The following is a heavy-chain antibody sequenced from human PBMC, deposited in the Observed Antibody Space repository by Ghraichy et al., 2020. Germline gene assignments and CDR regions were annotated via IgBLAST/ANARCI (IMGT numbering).Heavy chain of an antibody. J-gene: IGHJ3*02. CDR1: GFTFSSYA. V-gene: IGHV3-23*01. CDR2: ISGSGGST. D-gene: IGHD1-26*01. CDR3: AKDSRELLAFDI. Sequence: ETLSLTCAASGFTFSSYAMSWVRQAPGKGLEWVSAISGSGGSTYYADSVKGRFTISRDNSKNTLYLQMNSLRAEDTAVYYCAKDSRELLAFDIWGQGTMVTVSS.